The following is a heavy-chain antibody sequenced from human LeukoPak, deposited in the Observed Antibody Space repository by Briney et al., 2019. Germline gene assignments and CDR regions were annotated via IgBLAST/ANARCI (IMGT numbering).Heavy chain of an antibody. CDR2: IVNDGSGA. Sequence: GGSLRLSCAASGFTFSSHWMHWVRQAPGKGLVWISRIVNDGSGATYGDSVKARFTTSRDNAKNTLFLQMNSLRAEDTAVYYCVRDSPHPGFNIDFDYWGQGTLVTVSS. V-gene: IGHV3-74*01. CDR3: VRDSPHPGFNIDFDY. CDR1: GFTFSSHW. D-gene: IGHD2-15*01. J-gene: IGHJ4*02.